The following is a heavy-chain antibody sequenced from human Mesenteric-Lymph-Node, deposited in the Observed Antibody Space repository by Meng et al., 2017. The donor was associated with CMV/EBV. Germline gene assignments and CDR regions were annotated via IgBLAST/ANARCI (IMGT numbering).Heavy chain of an antibody. CDR1: GFTFSSYS. Sequence: GGSLRLSCAASGFTFSSYSMNWVRQAPGKGLEWVSSISSSSSYIYYADSVKGRFTISRDNAKNSLYLQMNSLRAEDTAVYYCAKDRMYNWNIFDYWGQGALVTVSS. V-gene: IGHV3-21*01. D-gene: IGHD1-20*01. CDR2: ISSSSSYI. CDR3: AKDRMYNWNIFDY. J-gene: IGHJ4*02.